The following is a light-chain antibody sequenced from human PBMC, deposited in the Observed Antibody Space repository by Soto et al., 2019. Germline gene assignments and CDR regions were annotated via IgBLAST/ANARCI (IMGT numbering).Light chain of an antibody. Sequence: SGLTQPRSVSASPGQSVTISCTGTRSDVGGYNYVSWYQHHPGKAPKLMIYGVSERPSGVPDRFSGSKSGNTASLTISGLQAEDEADYYCCSYAGTPYVLGTGTKATVL. J-gene: IGLJ1*01. CDR2: GVS. CDR3: CSYAGTPYV. CDR1: RSDVGGYNY. V-gene: IGLV2-11*01.